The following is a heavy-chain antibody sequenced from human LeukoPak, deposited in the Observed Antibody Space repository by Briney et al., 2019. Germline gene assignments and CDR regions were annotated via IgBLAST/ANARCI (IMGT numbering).Heavy chain of an antibody. CDR3: AKDGTRLLWFGELFDY. Sequence: GGSLRLSCAASGFTFSNHWMSWVRQTPGKGLEWVSYISSSGSTIYYADSVKGRFTISRDNAKNSLYLQMNSLRAEDTAVYYCAKDGTRLLWFGELFDYWGQGTLVTVSS. V-gene: IGHV3-48*04. D-gene: IGHD3-10*01. J-gene: IGHJ4*02. CDR2: ISSSGSTI. CDR1: GFTFSNHW.